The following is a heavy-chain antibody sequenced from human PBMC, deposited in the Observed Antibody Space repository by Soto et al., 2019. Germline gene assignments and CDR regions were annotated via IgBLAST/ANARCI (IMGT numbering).Heavy chain of an antibody. Sequence: SETLSLTCTVSGGSISSYYWSWIRQPPGKGLEWIGYIYYSGSTNYNPSLKSRVTISVDTSKNQFSLKLSSVTAADTAVYYCARRGIFGYYYMDVWGKGTTVTVSS. V-gene: IGHV4-59*08. CDR1: GGSISSYY. J-gene: IGHJ6*03. CDR2: IYYSGST. CDR3: ARRGIFGYYYMDV. D-gene: IGHD3-3*01.